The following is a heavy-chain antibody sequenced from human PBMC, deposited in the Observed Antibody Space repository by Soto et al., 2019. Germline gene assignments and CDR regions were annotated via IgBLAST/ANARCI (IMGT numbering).Heavy chain of an antibody. V-gene: IGHV1-69*04. CDR2: IIPILGIA. CDR3: ARGRDCSGGSCKAGSDY. Sequence: QVQLVQSGAEVKKPGSSVKVSCKASGGTFSSYAISWVRQAPGQGLEWMRRIIPILGIANYAQKFQGRVTITADKSPSTAYMELSSLRSEDTGVYYCARGRDCSGGSCKAGSDYWGQGTLVTVSS. CDR1: GGTFSSYA. J-gene: IGHJ4*02. D-gene: IGHD2-15*01.